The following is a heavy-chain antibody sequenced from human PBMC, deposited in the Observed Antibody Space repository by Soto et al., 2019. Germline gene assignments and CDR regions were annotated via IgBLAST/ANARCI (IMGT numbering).Heavy chain of an antibody. V-gene: IGHV5-51*01. J-gene: IGHJ6*02. CDR1: GYSFTSYW. D-gene: IGHD3-3*01. CDR3: ARMEITIFGVVSSYGMDV. Sequence: GESLKISCXGSGYSFTSYWIGWVRQMPGKGLEWMGIIYPGDSDTRYSPSFQGQVTISADKSISTAYLQWSSLKASDTAMYYCARMEITIFGVVSSYGMDVWGQGTTVTVSS. CDR2: IYPGDSDT.